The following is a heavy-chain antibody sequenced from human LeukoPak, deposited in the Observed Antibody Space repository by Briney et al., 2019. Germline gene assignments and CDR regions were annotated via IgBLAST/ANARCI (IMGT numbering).Heavy chain of an antibody. Sequence: GGSLRLSCAASGFTFSSYGMHWVRQAPGKGLEWVAFIRYDGSNKYYADSVKGLFTISRDNSKNSLYLQMNSLRAEDTALYYCAKDGEGYCSSTSCYLLDYWGQGTLVTVSS. J-gene: IGHJ4*02. D-gene: IGHD2-2*01. CDR2: IRYDGSNK. CDR1: GFTFSSYG. CDR3: AKDGEGYCSSTSCYLLDY. V-gene: IGHV3-30*02.